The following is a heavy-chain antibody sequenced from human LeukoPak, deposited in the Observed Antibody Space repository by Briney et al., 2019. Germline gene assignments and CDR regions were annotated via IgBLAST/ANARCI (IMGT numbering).Heavy chain of an antibody. CDR1: GFTFSSYS. CDR3: ARDSRDYYFDY. CDR2: INSDSSTI. Sequence: GGSLRLSCAASGFTFSSYSLNWVRQAPGMGLEWVSFINSDSSTIYYADSVKGRFTISRDNAKNSLYLQMNSLRAEDTAVYYCARDSRDYYFDYWGQGTLVTVSS. V-gene: IGHV3-48*04. J-gene: IGHJ4*02.